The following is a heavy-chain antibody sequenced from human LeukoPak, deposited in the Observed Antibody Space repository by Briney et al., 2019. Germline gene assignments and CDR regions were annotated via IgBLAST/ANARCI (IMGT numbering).Heavy chain of an antibody. J-gene: IGHJ4*02. Sequence: SETLSLTCTVSGGSISSYYWSWIRQPPGKGLEWIGYIYYSGSTNYNPSLKSRVTISVDTSKNQFSLKLSSVTAADTAVYYCARSQGLGGSPVGYWGQGTLVTVSP. V-gene: IGHV4-59*01. D-gene: IGHD2-15*01. CDR1: GGSISSYY. CDR3: ARSQGLGGSPVGY. CDR2: IYYSGST.